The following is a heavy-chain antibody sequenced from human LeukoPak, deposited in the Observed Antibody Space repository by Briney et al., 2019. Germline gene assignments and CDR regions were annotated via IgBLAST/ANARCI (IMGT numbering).Heavy chain of an antibody. CDR1: GYTFTSYY. CDR2: INPSGGST. J-gene: IGHJ3*02. CDR3: ARFLPDCSSTSCYPVYYYDSSGVDAFDI. V-gene: IGHV1-46*01. D-gene: IGHD2-2*01. Sequence: ASVKVSCKGSGYTFTSYYMHWVRQAPGQGLEWMGIINPSGGSTSYAQKFQGRVTMTRDTSTSTVYMELSSLRSEDTAVYYCARFLPDCSSTSCYPVYYYDSSGVDAFDIWGQGTMVTVSS.